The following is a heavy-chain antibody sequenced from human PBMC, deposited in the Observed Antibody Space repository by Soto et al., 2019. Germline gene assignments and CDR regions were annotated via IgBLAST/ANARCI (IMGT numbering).Heavy chain of an antibody. CDR2: VNSDWSIT. Sequence: EVQLVESGGGLVQPGGSLRLSGAASGFDFTNSWMHWVRQAPGKGLVWVSHVNSDWSITTYADSVKGRFTISRDNAKNTVYLQMNSRRGEDTAVYYCTRHQRYSSAVWDPGTLVTVSS. J-gene: IGHJ4*02. CDR1: GFDFTNSW. V-gene: IGHV3-74*01. D-gene: IGHD5-18*01. CDR3: TRHQRYSSAV.